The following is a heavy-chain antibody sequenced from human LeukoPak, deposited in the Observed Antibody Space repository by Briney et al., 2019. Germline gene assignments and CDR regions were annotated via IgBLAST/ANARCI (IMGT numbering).Heavy chain of an antibody. Sequence: SSETLSLTCTVSSGSITVNSHYLSWIRQPPGKGLEWIGEINHSGSTNYNPSLKSRVTISVDTSKNQFSLKLSSVTAADTAVYYCARGIRWGRYYFDYWGQGTLVTVSS. D-gene: IGHD5-24*01. V-gene: IGHV4-34*01. J-gene: IGHJ4*02. CDR1: SGSITVNSHY. CDR3: ARGIRWGRYYFDY. CDR2: INHSGST.